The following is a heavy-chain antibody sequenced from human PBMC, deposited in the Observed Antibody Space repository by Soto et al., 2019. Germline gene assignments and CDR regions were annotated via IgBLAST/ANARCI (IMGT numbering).Heavy chain of an antibody. Sequence: EVQLLESGGGLVQPGGSLRLSCAASGFPFSSYAMNWVRQAPGKGLEWVSAISGSGGSTYYADSVKGRFTISRDNSKNTLYLQMNSLRAEDTAVYYCAKGAVVRGVYDLDYWGQGTLVTVSS. CDR2: ISGSGGST. J-gene: IGHJ4*02. D-gene: IGHD3-10*01. CDR3: AKGAVVRGVYDLDY. V-gene: IGHV3-23*01. CDR1: GFPFSSYA.